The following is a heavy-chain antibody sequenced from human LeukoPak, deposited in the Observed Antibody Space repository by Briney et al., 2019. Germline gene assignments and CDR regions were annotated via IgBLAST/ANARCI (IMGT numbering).Heavy chain of an antibody. CDR3: ARGKELRGYNWFDP. J-gene: IGHJ5*02. Sequence: GGSLRLSCAASGFTFSSYDMHWVRQATGKGLEWVSAIGTAGDTYYPGSVKGRFTISRENAMNSLYFQMNSLRAGDTAVYYCARGKELRGYNWFDPWGQGTLVTVSS. D-gene: IGHD1-7*01. CDR2: IGTAGDT. V-gene: IGHV3-13*01. CDR1: GFTFSSYD.